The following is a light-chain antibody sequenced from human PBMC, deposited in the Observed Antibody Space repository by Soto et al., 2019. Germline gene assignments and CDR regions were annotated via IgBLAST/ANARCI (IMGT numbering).Light chain of an antibody. V-gene: IGLV1-40*01. CDR3: QSYDSSLSGFV. CDR2: VNI. CDR1: ISNIGAGYD. Sequence: QSMVTEPRSVSGAPGQRVPISSTGRISNIGAGYDVHWYHHLPGAAPKLLIYVNINRPSRVPDRFSGSKSGTSASLAITGLLAEDEADYFCQSYDSSLSGFVFGTGTKVTVL. J-gene: IGLJ1*01.